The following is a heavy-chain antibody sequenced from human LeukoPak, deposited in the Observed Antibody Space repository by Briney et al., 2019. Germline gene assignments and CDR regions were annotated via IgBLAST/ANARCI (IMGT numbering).Heavy chain of an antibody. CDR1: GGSISSSSYY. CDR2: IYYSGST. J-gene: IGHJ4*02. Sequence: KPSETLSLTCTVSGGSISSSSYYWGWIRQPSGKGLEWIGSIYYSGSTYYNPSLKSRVTISVDTSKNQFSLKLSSVTAADTAVYYCARHMVGLRLGELSPDYWGQGTLVTVS. D-gene: IGHD3-16*02. V-gene: IGHV4-39*01. CDR3: ARHMVGLRLGELSPDY.